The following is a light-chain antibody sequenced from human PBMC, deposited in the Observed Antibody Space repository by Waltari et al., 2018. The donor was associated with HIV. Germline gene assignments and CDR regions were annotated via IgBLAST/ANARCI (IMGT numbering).Light chain of an antibody. V-gene: IGLV2-14*01. CDR3: SSYAATTTIL. CDR1: NSDVGAYDY. CDR2: EVT. J-gene: IGLJ3*02. Sequence: QSVLTQPASVSGSPGQSITISCTGTNSDVGAYDYVSWYQQYPGKAPKLLIYEVTIRSPGISYRFSGSKSGNTASMTISGLQPEDEAHYYCSSYAATTTILFGG.